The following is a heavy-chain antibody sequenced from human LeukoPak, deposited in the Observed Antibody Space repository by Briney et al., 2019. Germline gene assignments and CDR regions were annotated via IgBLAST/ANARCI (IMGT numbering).Heavy chain of an antibody. Sequence: GESLKISCQGFGYTFMNYWVGWVRQMPGKGLEWMGSIDPGDSDIRYSPSFQGQVTISADKAISTAYLQWSSLKASDTAMYYCARRLDYWYFDLWGRGTLVTVSS. CDR3: ARRLDYWYFDL. V-gene: IGHV5-51*01. J-gene: IGHJ2*01. D-gene: IGHD1-1*01. CDR2: IDPGDSDI. CDR1: GYTFMNYW.